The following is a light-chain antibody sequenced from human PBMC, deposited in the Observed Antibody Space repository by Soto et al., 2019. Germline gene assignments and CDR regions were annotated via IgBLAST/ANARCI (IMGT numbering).Light chain of an antibody. CDR3: QSYDDSLSVHYV. J-gene: IGLJ1*01. CDR1: SSKIGSTYD. V-gene: IGLV1-40*01. Sequence: QSLVTQPPAMSWAPGQRVTNSCTGGSSKIGSTYDVQWYQQLPGTAPKLLIHGNTNRPSGVPDRFSGSKSGTSASLAITGLQADDEADYYCQSYDDSLSVHYVFGTGTKVTVL. CDR2: GNT.